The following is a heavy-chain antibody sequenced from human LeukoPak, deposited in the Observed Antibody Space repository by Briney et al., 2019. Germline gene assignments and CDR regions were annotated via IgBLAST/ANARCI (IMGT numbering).Heavy chain of an antibody. V-gene: IGHV1-18*01. D-gene: IGHD6-19*01. CDR1: GYTFTTYG. CDR3: ARDWSFITVAGARFHYYYHMDV. CDR2: ISAHNGKT. Sequence: ASVKVSCKASGYTFTTYGINWVRQAPGQGLEWMAWISAHNGKTEYSHSLQGRVTVTTDTSTSTAHMELRSLRSDDTAVYYCARDWSFITVAGARFHYYYHMDVWGKGTTVTISS. J-gene: IGHJ6*03.